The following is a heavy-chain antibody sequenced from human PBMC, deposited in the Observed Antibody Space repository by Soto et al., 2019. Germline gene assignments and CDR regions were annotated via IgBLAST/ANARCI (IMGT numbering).Heavy chain of an antibody. CDR3: ARSRDSGWYFDY. J-gene: IGHJ4*02. V-gene: IGHV3-30-3*01. CDR1: GFTFSSYA. CDR2: ISYDGSNK. D-gene: IGHD6-19*01. Sequence: GGSLRLSCAASGFTFSSYAMHWARQAPGKGLEWVAVISYDGSNKYYADSVKGRFTISRDNSKNTLYLQMNSLRAEDTAVYYCARSRDSGWYFDYWGQGTLVTVSS.